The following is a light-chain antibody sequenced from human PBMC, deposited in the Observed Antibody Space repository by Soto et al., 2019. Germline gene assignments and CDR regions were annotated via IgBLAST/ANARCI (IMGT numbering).Light chain of an antibody. CDR3: NSYTSKSTGV. CDR1: SSDVDGYNY. Sequence: QSALTQPASVSGSPGQSITISCTGTSSDVDGYNYVSWYQQHPGKAPKLIIYEVSNRPSGVSNRFSGSKSGNTASLTISGLQAEDEADYYCNSYTSKSTGVFGTGTKLTVL. V-gene: IGLV2-14*01. CDR2: EVS. J-gene: IGLJ1*01.